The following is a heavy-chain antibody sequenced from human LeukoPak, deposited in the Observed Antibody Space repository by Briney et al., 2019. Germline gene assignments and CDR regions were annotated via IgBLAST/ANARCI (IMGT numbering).Heavy chain of an antibody. V-gene: IGHV4-4*07. J-gene: IGHJ4*02. CDR3: ARGLDYDSSGYYFDY. CDR2: IYTSGST. D-gene: IGHD3-22*01. CDR1: GGSISSYY. Sequence: SETLSLTCTVSGGSISSYYWSWIRQPAGKGLEWIGRIYTSGSTNYNPSLKSRVTMSVDTSKNQFSLKLSSVTAADTAVYYCARGLDYDSSGYYFDYWGQGTLVTVSS.